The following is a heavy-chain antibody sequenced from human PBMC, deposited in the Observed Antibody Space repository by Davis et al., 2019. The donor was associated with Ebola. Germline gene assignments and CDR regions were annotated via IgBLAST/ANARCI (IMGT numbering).Heavy chain of an antibody. D-gene: IGHD3-10*01. V-gene: IGHV1-46*01. CDR3: ARTSITMVRGALDY. Sequence: WIIIINPSGGSTSYAQKFQGIVTMTRDTSTSTVYMELSSLRSEDTAVYYCARTSITMVRGALDYWGQGTLVTV. CDR2: INPSGGST. J-gene: IGHJ4*02.